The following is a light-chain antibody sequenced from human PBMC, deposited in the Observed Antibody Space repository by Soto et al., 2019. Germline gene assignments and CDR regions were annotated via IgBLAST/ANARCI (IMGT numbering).Light chain of an antibody. CDR3: QQRNIWPPVT. J-gene: IGKJ5*01. Sequence: EMVLTQSPATLSFSAGEGATLSCRASPSVTNYLAWYQQKPGQPPRLLIYGAFNRAAGIPARFSGSGSGTDFTLTISSLEPEDSAVYYCQQRNIWPPVTFGQGTRLEIK. CDR1: PSVTNY. CDR2: GAF. V-gene: IGKV3-11*01.